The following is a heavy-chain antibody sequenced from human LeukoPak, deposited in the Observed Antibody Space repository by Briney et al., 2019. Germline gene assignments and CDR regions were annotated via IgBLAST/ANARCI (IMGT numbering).Heavy chain of an antibody. Sequence: GGSPRLSCAASGFTFSDSYMSWIRQAPGKGLEWISYISGSSSFTSYTGSVKGRFTISRDNAKNSLYLQMNSLAVEDTAVYYCARDPRGYSYGYLDHWGLGTLVTVSS. CDR1: GFTFSDSY. J-gene: IGHJ5*02. V-gene: IGHV3-11*06. CDR3: ARDPRGYSYGYLDH. D-gene: IGHD5-18*01. CDR2: ISGSSSFT.